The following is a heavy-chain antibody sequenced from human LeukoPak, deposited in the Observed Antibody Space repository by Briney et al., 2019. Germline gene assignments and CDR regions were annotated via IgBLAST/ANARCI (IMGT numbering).Heavy chain of an antibody. V-gene: IGHV4-34*01. D-gene: IGHD4-23*01. CDR3: ARAASYGGNSDY. CDR1: GGSFSGYY. Sequence: SETLSLTCAVYGGSFSGYYWSWIRQPPGKGLEWIGEINHSGSTNYNPSLKSRVTISIDTSKNHFSLNLSSVTAADTAVYYCARAASYGGNSDYWGQGTLVTVSS. CDR2: INHSGST. J-gene: IGHJ4*02.